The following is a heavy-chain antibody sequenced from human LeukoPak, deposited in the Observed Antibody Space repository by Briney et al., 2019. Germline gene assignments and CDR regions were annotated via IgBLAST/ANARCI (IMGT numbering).Heavy chain of an antibody. Sequence: ASVKVSCKASGYIFTSYGITGVRQAPGQGPEWMGWIKAYNGDTNYAQKFQGRVTMTTDTSTTTAYMELKSLGSDDTGVYYCAREGGILGALDYWSQGTLVSVP. D-gene: IGHD7-27*01. CDR2: IKAYNGDT. CDR3: AREGGILGALDY. CDR1: GYIFTSYG. V-gene: IGHV1-18*01. J-gene: IGHJ4*02.